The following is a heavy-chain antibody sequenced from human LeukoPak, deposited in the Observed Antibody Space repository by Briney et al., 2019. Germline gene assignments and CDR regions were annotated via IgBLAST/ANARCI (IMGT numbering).Heavy chain of an antibody. CDR2: INHSGRT. Sequence: PSETLSLTCAVYGGSFSGYYWSWIRKPPGKGLEWIGEINHSGRTNYNPSLKSRVTISVDTSKNQFSLKLSSVTAADTAVYYCARVARGTSCCFFDYWGQGTLVTVSS. V-gene: IGHV4-34*01. CDR1: GGSFSGYY. D-gene: IGHD2-2*01. CDR3: ARVARGTSCCFFDY. J-gene: IGHJ4*02.